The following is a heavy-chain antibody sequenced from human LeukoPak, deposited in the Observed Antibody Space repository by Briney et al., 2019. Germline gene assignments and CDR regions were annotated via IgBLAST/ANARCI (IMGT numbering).Heavy chain of an antibody. CDR1: GGTFSSYA. J-gene: IGHJ6*02. CDR2: IIPILGIA. Sequence: ASVKVSCKASGGTFSSYAISWVRQAPGQGLEWMGRIIPILGIANYAQKFQGRVTITADKSTRTAYMELSSLRSEDTAVYYCARDHDNSEPLEFRGGMDVWGQGTTVTVSS. V-gene: IGHV1-69*04. CDR3: ARDHDNSEPLEFRGGMDV. D-gene: IGHD1-26*01.